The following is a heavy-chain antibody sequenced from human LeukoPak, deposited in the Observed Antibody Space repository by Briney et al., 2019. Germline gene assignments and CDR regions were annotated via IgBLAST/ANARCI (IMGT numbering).Heavy chain of an antibody. D-gene: IGHD6-19*01. CDR2: INPNSGDT. Sequence: ASVKVSCKASGYTFIGYYIHWVRQAPGQGLEWMGWINPNSGDTNYAQKFQGRATMTRDTSISTTYMELTRVRSDDTAVYYCARVHSVAVAGTFDPWGQGTLVTVSS. J-gene: IGHJ5*02. CDR1: GYTFIGYY. V-gene: IGHV1-2*02. CDR3: ARVHSVAVAGTFDP.